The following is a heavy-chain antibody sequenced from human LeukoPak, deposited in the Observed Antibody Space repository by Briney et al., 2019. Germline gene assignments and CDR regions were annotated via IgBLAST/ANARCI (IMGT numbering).Heavy chain of an antibody. J-gene: IGHJ4*02. CDR1: GFTFSSFS. D-gene: IGHD5-24*01. Sequence: PGGSLRLSCVASGFTFSSFSMNWVRQAPGKGREWVATISGCGTYYLYTEKGRFTISTDDSKSTLYLQMNSLRADDTALYYCAKVHGYTLFDVWGQGTLVTVSS. CDR3: AKVHGYTLFDV. CDR2: ISGCGT. V-gene: IGHV3-23*01.